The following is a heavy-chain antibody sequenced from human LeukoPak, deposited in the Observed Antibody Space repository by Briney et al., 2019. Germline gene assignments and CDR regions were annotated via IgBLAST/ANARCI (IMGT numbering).Heavy chain of an antibody. Sequence: RGSLRLSCSASGFTFIYYAMHWVRQAPGKGLEYVSGFSSNGGNTYYADSVKGRFTMSRANTNNTLYLQMSSLRAEDTALYYCVKDRGQSIETAGHFGSWGQGTLVTVSS. CDR2: FSSNGGNT. D-gene: IGHD5-24*01. CDR1: GFTFIYYA. CDR3: VKDRGQSIETAGHFGS. V-gene: IGHV3-64D*06. J-gene: IGHJ4*02.